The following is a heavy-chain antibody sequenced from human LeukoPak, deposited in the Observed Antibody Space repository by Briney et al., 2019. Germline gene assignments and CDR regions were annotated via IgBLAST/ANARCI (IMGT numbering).Heavy chain of an antibody. Sequence: GGSLRLSCAASGFTFSSYAMSWVRQAPGKGLEWVSAISGSGGSTYYADSVKGRFTISRDNPKNTLYLQMNSLRAEDTAVYYCAKAMQRGIAAAGDDYWGQGTLVTVSS. CDR1: GFTFSSYA. V-gene: IGHV3-23*01. CDR2: ISGSGGST. J-gene: IGHJ4*02. CDR3: AKAMQRGIAAAGDDY. D-gene: IGHD6-13*01.